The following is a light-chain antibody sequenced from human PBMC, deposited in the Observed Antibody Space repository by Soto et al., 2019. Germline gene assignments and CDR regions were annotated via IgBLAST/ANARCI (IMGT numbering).Light chain of an antibody. CDR2: KAS. J-gene: IGKJ1*01. Sequence: IQLTQSPSSLSASVGDRVTITCRASQGISSYLAWYQQKPGKAPKRLIYKASSLESGGPSRFSGSGSGTAFTLTISSLQPDDFATYYCQQYNSYSWTFGQGTKVDI. CDR3: QQYNSYSWT. CDR1: QGISSY. V-gene: IGKV1-5*03.